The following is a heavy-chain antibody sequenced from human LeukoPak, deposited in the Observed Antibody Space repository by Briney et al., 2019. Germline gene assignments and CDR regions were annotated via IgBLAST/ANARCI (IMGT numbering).Heavy chain of an antibody. CDR3: ARDSGGQASLFDY. V-gene: IGHV1-69*13. D-gene: IGHD6-19*01. CDR1: GGTFSSYD. Sequence: ASVKVSCKASGGTFSSYDISWVRQAPGQGLEWMGGIIPIFGTANYAQKFQGRVTITADESTSTAYMELSSLRSEDTAVYYCARDSGGQASLFDYWGQGTLVTVSS. CDR2: IIPIFGTA. J-gene: IGHJ4*02.